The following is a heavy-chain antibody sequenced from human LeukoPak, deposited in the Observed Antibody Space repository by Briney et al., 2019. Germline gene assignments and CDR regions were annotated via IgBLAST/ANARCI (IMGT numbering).Heavy chain of an antibody. J-gene: IGHJ4*02. D-gene: IGHD3-22*01. CDR1: GFTFSCYA. Sequence: GSLRLSCAASGFTFSCYAMNWVRQAPGKGLEWVSAISGSGGSTYYADSVKGRFTISRDNSKNTLYLQMNSLRAEDTAVYYCAKGLHYYDSSYADYWGQGTLVTVSS. CDR2: ISGSGGST. CDR3: AKGLHYYDSSYADY. V-gene: IGHV3-23*01.